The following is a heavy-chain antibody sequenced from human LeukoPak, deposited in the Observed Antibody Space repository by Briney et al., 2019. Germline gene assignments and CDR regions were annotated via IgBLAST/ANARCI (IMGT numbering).Heavy chain of an antibody. D-gene: IGHD4-11*01. CDR2: IYYGGST. CDR3: ARLEMGYSNYNFDY. V-gene: IGHV4-39*01. Sequence: SETLSLTCTVSGGSISSSSYYWGWIRQPPGKGLEWIGSIYYGGSTYYNPSRKSRVTISVDTSKNQFSLKLSSVTAADTAVYYCARLEMGYSNYNFDYWGQGTLVTVSP. CDR1: GGSISSSSYY. J-gene: IGHJ4*02.